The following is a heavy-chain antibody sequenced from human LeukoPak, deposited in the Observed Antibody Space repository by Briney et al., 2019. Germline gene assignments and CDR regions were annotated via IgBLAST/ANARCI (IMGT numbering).Heavy chain of an antibody. CDR1: GASIYTSSSS. J-gene: IGHJ4*02. CDR2: VYYTGST. D-gene: IGHD2-2*02. V-gene: IGHV4-39*01. Sequence: SETLSLTCTVSGASIYTSSSSWGWIRQPPGQGLEWIASVYYTGSTYYSPSLKSRATMSVDTSKNQFSLELNSVTAADTAVYYCTTSRTNDCSSPSCYTDYWGQGTLVTVSS. CDR3: TTSRTNDCSSPSCYTDY.